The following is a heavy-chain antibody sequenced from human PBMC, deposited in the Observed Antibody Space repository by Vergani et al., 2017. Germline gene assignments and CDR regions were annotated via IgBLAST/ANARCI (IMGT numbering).Heavy chain of an antibody. D-gene: IGHD5-18*01. CDR3: AREVGYSYGEGWFDP. CDR1: GGSISSYY. CDR2: IYDSGST. J-gene: IGHJ5*02. V-gene: IGHV4-59*01. Sequence: QVQLQESGPGLVKPSETLSLTCTVSGGSISSYYWSWIRQPPGQGLEWIGYIYDSGSTNYHPSLKSRVTLSVDTSKNQFTLKLSSVTAADTAVYYCAREVGYSYGEGWFDPWGQGTLVTVSS.